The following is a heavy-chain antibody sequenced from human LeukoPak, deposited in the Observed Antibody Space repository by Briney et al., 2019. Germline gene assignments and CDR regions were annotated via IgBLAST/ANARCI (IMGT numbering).Heavy chain of an antibody. CDR3: ARGDSSSWYRFDY. V-gene: IGHV1-18*01. D-gene: IGHD6-13*01. CDR2: ISAYNGNT. CDR1: GYTFTSYG. J-gene: IGHJ4*02. Sequence: ASVKVSCKASGYTFTSYGISWVRQAPGQGLEWMGWISAYNGNTNYAQKLQGRVTMTRDTSTSTVYMELSSLRSEDTAVYYCARGDSSSWYRFDYWGQGTLVTVSS.